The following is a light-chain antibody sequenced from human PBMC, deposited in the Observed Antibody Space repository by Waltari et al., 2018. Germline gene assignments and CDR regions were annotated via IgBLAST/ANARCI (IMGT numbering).Light chain of an antibody. Sequence: DIQMTQSPSTLSASVGDRVTITCRASQSISSWLAWYQQKPGTAPKLLISKASTLQSGVPSRFSGSGSGTEFSLTISSLQPDDIATYYCQQYDDYTPLTFGGGTKVEIK. CDR1: QSISSW. J-gene: IGKJ4*01. CDR3: QQYDDYTPLT. V-gene: IGKV1-5*03. CDR2: KAS.